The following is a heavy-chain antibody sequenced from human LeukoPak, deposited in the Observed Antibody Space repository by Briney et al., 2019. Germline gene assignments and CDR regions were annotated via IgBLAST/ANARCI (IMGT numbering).Heavy chain of an antibody. CDR1: GFTFGDYA. CDR3: SRAPYNNYVNLDY. J-gene: IGHJ4*02. Sequence: GGSLRLSCRASGFTFGDYAMTWVRQAPGKGLEWLGFIRSKAFAGTTEYAASVKGRFTISRDDSISIAYLQMNSLQTEDTAVYYCSRAPYNNYVNLDYWGQGTLGTVSS. D-gene: IGHD4-11*01. V-gene: IGHV3-49*04. CDR2: IRSKAFAGTT.